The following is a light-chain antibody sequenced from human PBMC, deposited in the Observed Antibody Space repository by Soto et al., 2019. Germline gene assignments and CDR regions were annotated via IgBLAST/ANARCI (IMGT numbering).Light chain of an antibody. J-gene: IGKJ4*01. Sequence: IVMTQSPATLSVSPGERATLSCRASQSVSSNLAWYQQKPGQAPRLLIYGASTRATGIPARFSGSGSGTEFTLTISSLQSEDFAIFYCQQYHNWPPVTFGGGTKVEIK. CDR2: GAS. CDR1: QSVSSN. CDR3: QQYHNWPPVT. V-gene: IGKV3-15*01.